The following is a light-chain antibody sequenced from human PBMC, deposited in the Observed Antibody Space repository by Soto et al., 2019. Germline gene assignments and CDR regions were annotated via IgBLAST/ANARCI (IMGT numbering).Light chain of an antibody. J-gene: IGKJ4*01. CDR2: GAS. CDR3: QQYNNWPRAT. Sequence: EIVMTQSPATLSVSPGERATLSCRASQSVSSKLAWYQQKPGQAPRLLIYGASTRATGIPDRFSGSGSGTEFNLTISSLQSEDFGVYYCQQYNNWPRATFGGGTKVDIK. CDR1: QSVSSK. V-gene: IGKV3D-15*01.